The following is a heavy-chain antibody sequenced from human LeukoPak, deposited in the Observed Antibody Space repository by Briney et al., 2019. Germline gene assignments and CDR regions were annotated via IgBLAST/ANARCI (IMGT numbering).Heavy chain of an antibody. D-gene: IGHD3-9*01. V-gene: IGHV4-31*03. Sequence: SSETLSLTCTVSGGSISSGGYYWSWIRQHPGKGLEWIGYIYYSGSTYYNPSLKSRVTISVDTSKNQFSLKLSSVTAADTAVYYCARAGRGYGGYYDILTGYYPFDYWGQGTLVTVSS. CDR1: GGSISSGGYY. J-gene: IGHJ4*02. CDR2: IYYSGST. CDR3: ARAGRGYGGYYDILTGYYPFDY.